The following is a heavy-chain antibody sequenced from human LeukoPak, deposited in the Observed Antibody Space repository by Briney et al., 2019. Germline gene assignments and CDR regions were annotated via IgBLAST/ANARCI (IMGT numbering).Heavy chain of an antibody. J-gene: IGHJ6*03. CDR2: IYYSGST. CDR1: GGSISSGGYS. D-gene: IGHD2-2*01. V-gene: IGHV4-61*08. CDR3: ARGCSSTSLDYYYYYMDV. Sequence: RASETLSLTCAVSGGSISSGGYSWSWIRQPPGKGLEWIGYIYYSGSTNYNPSLKSRVTISVDTSKNQFSLKLSSVTAADTAVYYCARGCSSTSLDYYYYYMDVWGEGTTVTVSS.